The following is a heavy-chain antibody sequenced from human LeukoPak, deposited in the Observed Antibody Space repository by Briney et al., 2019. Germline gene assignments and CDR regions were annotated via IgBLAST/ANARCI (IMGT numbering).Heavy chain of an antibody. CDR2: IKQDGSEK. D-gene: IGHD3-22*01. J-gene: IGHJ4*02. CDR3: ARSYYYDSSGYYPDY. Sequence: GGSLRLSCAVSGFTFSSYWMSRVRQAPGKGLEWVANIKQDGSEKYYVDSVKGRFTISRDNAKNSLYLQMNSLRAEDTAVYYCARSYYYDSSGYYPDYWGQGTLVTVSS. CDR1: GFTFSSYW. V-gene: IGHV3-7*01.